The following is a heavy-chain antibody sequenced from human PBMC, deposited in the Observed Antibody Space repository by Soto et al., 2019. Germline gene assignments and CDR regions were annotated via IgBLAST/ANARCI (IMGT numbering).Heavy chain of an antibody. CDR3: ARLDCSGGSCYRSYYYYYYYMDV. V-gene: IGHV4-59*08. J-gene: IGHJ6*03. CDR2: IYYSGST. D-gene: IGHD2-15*01. Sequence: PSETLSLTCTVSGGSISSYYWSWIRQPPGKGLEWIGYIYYSGSTNYNPSLKSRVTISVDTSKNQFSLKLSSVTAADTTVYYCARLDCSGGSCYRSYYYYYYYMDVWGKGTTVTVSS. CDR1: GGSISSYY.